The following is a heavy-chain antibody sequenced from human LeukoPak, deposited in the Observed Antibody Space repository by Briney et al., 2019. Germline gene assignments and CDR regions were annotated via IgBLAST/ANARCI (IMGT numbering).Heavy chain of an antibody. CDR2: IYYSGST. J-gene: IGHJ3*02. CDR3: ARVQYYDSWAFDI. D-gene: IGHD3-22*01. Sequence: SETLSLTCTVSGGSINTNYWTWIRQPPGKGLEWIGYIYYSGSTNYNPSLKSRVTISVDTSKNQFSLKLSSVTAADTAVYYCARVQYYDSWAFDIWGQGTMVTVSS. V-gene: IGHV4-59*01. CDR1: GGSINTNY.